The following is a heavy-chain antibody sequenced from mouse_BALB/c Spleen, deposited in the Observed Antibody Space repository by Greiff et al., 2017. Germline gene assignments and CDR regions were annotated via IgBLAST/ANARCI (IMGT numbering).Heavy chain of an antibody. V-gene: IGHV3-2*02. Sequence: EVQRVESGPGLVTPSQSLSLTCTVTGYSITSDYAWYWIRQFPGNKLEWMGYISYSGSTSHNPSLKSRISITRDTTKNQFFLQLNSVTTEDTATYYCARGYFEGWGAGTTVTVSA. CDR3: ARGYFEG. J-gene: IGHJ1*01. CDR2: ISYSGST. CDR1: GYSITSDYA.